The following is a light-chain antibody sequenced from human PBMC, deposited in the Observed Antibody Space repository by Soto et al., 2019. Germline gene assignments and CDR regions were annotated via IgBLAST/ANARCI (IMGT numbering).Light chain of an antibody. Sequence: EIVLTQSPGTLSLSPGERATLSCRASQSVSSSYLAWYQQKPGQAPRLLIYDASSRATGIPDRFSGSESGTDFTLTISRLEPEDFAVYYCQQYGSSVPITFGQGTRLEIK. J-gene: IGKJ5*01. V-gene: IGKV3-20*01. CDR2: DAS. CDR3: QQYGSSVPIT. CDR1: QSVSSSY.